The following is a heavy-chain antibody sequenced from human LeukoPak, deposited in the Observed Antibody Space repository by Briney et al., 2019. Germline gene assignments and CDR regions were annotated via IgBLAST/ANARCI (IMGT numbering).Heavy chain of an antibody. CDR2: IYYSGST. CDR1: GDSISSYY. V-gene: IGHV4-59*01. Sequence: SETLSLTCSVSGDSISSYYWSWIRQSPGKGLEWIGSIYYSGSTNYNPSLKSRVTISIDTSKNQFSLNLSSVTAADTAVYYCARFNWGSGVNHWGQGTLVTVSS. CDR3: ARFNWGSGVNH. D-gene: IGHD3-10*01. J-gene: IGHJ5*02.